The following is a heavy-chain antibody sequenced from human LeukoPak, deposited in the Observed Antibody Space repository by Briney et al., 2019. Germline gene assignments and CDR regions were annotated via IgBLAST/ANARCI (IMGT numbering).Heavy chain of an antibody. J-gene: IGHJ4*02. Sequence: SETLSLTCTVSGGSISSYYWSCIRQPPGKGLEWIGYMYYSGSTNYNPSLKSRVTISVDTSKNQFSLKLSSVTAADTAVYYCASLYSGSYDTGSFDYFNYWGQGTLVTVSS. CDR1: GGSISSYY. V-gene: IGHV4-59*01. CDR3: ASLYSGSYDTGSFDYFNY. D-gene: IGHD1-26*01. CDR2: MYYSGST.